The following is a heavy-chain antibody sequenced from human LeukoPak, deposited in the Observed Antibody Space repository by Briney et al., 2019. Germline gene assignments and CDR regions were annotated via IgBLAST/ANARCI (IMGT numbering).Heavy chain of an antibody. Sequence: SETLSLTCTVSGGSISSYYWSWIRQPPGKGLEWIGYIYYSGSTNYNPSLKSRVTISVDTSKNQFSLKLSSVTAADTAVYYCARDGSGSYYYFDYWGQGTLVTVSS. V-gene: IGHV4-59*01. CDR1: GGSISSYY. CDR2: IYYSGST. D-gene: IGHD3-10*01. CDR3: ARDGSGSYYYFDY. J-gene: IGHJ4*02.